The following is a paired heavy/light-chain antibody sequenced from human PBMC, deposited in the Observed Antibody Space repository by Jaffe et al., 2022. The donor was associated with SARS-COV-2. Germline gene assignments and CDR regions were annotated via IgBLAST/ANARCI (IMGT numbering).Light chain of an antibody. CDR2: GAS. CDR3: QQYHNWWT. CDR1: QSVSSN. J-gene: IGKJ1*01. Sequence: EIVMTQSPATLSVSPGERATLSCRASQSVSSNLAWYQQKPGQAPRVLIYGASTRATGIPARFSGSGSGTEFTLTISSLQSEDFAVYYCQQYHNWWTFGQGTKVEIK. V-gene: IGKV3-15*01.
Heavy chain of an antibody. D-gene: IGHD3-9*01. J-gene: IGHJ4*02. V-gene: IGHV4-59*01. CDR1: GRSISSDY. CDR2: IYHTGRT. CDR3: AKFDWLTYYFDL. Sequence: QVQLQESGPGLVKPSETLSLTCTVSGRSISSDYWSWIRQTPEKGLEWIGYIYHTGRTSYSPSFQSRVTISVDTFKNQFSLRLSSVTAADTAVYYCAKFDWLTYYFDLWGQGTPVTVSS.